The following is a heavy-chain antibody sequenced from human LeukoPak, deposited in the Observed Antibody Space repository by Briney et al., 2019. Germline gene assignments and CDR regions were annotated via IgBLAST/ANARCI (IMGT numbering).Heavy chain of an antibody. D-gene: IGHD4-17*01. CDR1: GGTFSSYA. Sequence: ASVKVSCKASGGTFSSYAISWVRQAPGQGLEWMGGIIPIFGTANYAQKFQGRVTITADESTSTAYMELSSLRSEDTAVYYCARGFVQGNDYARNGEYYYYYYYYMDVWGKGTTVTISS. J-gene: IGHJ6*03. CDR2: IIPIFGTA. V-gene: IGHV1-69*13. CDR3: ARGFVQGNDYARNGEYYYYYYYYMDV.